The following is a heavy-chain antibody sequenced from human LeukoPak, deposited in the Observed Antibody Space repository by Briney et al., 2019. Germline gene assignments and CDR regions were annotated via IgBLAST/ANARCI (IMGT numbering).Heavy chain of an antibody. CDR2: INHSGST. J-gene: IGHJ6*02. Sequence: SETLSLTCAVYGGSFSGYYWSWIRRPPGKGLEWIGEINHSGSTNYNPSLKSRVTISVDTSKNQFSLKLSSVTAADTAVYYCASPGMYSSGWYESSYYGMDVWGQGTTVTVSS. CDR3: ASPGMYSSGWYESSYYGMDV. CDR1: GGSFSGYY. D-gene: IGHD6-19*01. V-gene: IGHV4-34*01.